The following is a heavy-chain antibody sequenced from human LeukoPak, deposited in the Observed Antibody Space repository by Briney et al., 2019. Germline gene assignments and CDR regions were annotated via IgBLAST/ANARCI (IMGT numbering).Heavy chain of an antibody. J-gene: IGHJ4*02. CDR1: GYTFTGYY. D-gene: IGHD6-13*01. CDR3: ARASRTRIAAAAVDY. Sequence: GASVKVSCKASGYTFTGYYMHWVRQAPGQGLEWMGWINPNSGGTNYAQKFQGRVTMTRDTSISTAYMELSRLRSDGTAVYYCARASRTRIAAAAVDYWGQGTLVTVSS. V-gene: IGHV1-2*02. CDR2: INPNSGGT.